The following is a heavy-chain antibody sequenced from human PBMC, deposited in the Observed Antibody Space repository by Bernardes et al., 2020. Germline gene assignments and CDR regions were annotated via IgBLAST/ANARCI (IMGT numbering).Heavy chain of an antibody. V-gene: IGHV4-34*01. D-gene: IGHD1-26*01. Sequence: SEPLSLTCAVYGGSLSDHYWNWIRQPPGKGLEWIGEINHRGYTNYNWSLRSRVTISVEKSKNQFSLNLNSVTAADTGIYYCARGQWVPGNWFDPWGQGTLVTVSS. CDR3: ARGQWVPGNWFDP. CDR1: GGSLSDHY. J-gene: IGHJ5*02. CDR2: INHRGYT.